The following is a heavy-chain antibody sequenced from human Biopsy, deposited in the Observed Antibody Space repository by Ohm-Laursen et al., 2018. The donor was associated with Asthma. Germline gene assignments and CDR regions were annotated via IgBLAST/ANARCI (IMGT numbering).Heavy chain of an antibody. CDR3: ARGPPVDRED. V-gene: IGHV4-31*03. J-gene: IGHJ4*02. CDR1: GGSISSGGYY. CDR2: IYYSGST. Sequence: SQTLSLTCSVSGGSISSGGYYWSWIRQHPGKGLEWIGYIYYSGSTYYNPSLKSRVTISVDTSKNQFSLKLSSVTAADTAVYYCARGPPVDREDWGQGTLVTVSS. D-gene: IGHD5-24*01.